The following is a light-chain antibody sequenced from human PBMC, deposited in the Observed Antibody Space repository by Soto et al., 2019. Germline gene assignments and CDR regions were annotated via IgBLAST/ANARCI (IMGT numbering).Light chain of an antibody. CDR1: QDIRNF. CDR2: AAS. CDR3: QKYSSVPV. J-gene: IGKJ3*01. Sequence: DIQMTQSPTSLSASVGDRVTITCRASQDIRNFVAWYQQKPGKAPKLLIYAASTLQSGVPSRFSGSGSGTDFTLTINSLQPADVATYSCQKYSSVPVFGPGTKVEIK. V-gene: IGKV1-27*01.